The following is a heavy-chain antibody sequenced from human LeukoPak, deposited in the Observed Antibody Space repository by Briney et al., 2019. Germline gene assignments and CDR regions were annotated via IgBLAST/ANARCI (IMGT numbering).Heavy chain of an antibody. Sequence: GGSLRLSCAASGFTFGSKWMSWVRQAPGKGLEWVAVISYDGSNKYYADSVKGRFTISRDNSKNTLYLQMNSLRAEDTAVYYCARGRWGTTGEDAFDIWGQGTMVTVSS. V-gene: IGHV3-30-3*01. CDR1: GFTFGSKW. CDR3: ARGRWGTTGEDAFDI. CDR2: ISYDGSNK. J-gene: IGHJ3*02. D-gene: IGHD1-1*01.